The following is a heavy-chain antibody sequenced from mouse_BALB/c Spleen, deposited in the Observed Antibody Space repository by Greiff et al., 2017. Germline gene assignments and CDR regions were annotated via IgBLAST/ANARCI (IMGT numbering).Heavy chain of an antibody. Sequence: EVKLQESGGGLVKPGGSLKLSCAASGFTFSSYTMSWVRQTPEKRLEWVATISSGGSYTYYPDSVKGRFTISRDNAKNTLYLQMSSLKSEDTAMYYCTRDPLYDYDGFADWGQGTLVTVSA. V-gene: IGHV5-6-4*01. CDR1: GFTFSSYT. CDR2: ISSGGSYT. CDR3: TRDPLYDYDGFAD. J-gene: IGHJ3*01. D-gene: IGHD2-4*01.